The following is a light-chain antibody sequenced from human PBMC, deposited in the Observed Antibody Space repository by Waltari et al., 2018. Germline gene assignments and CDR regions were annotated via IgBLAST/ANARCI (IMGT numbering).Light chain of an antibody. V-gene: IGKV3-20*01. CDR3: QKYDFLPAT. Sequence: EIVLTQSPGTLSLSPGERATLSCRASQGVGKYLAWYRQRPGQAPRPLLYHASIRATGIPDRFSGSGFGTDFSLTISRLEPEDFAVYYCQKYDFLPATFGQGTTVEIK. CDR2: HAS. CDR1: QGVGKY. J-gene: IGKJ1*01.